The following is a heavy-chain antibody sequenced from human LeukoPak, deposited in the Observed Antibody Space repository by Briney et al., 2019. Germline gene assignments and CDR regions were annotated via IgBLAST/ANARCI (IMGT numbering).Heavy chain of an antibody. V-gene: IGHV3-23*01. J-gene: IGHJ4*02. D-gene: IGHD2-15*01. CDR2: ISGDGGTT. CDR3: AKDSCSGGSCYRSSY. Sequence: GGSLRLSCAASGFTFSIFPMTWVRQAPGKGLEWVSAISGDGGTTYYADSVKGRFTISRDNSKNTLYLQMNSLRAEDTAVYYCAKDSCSGGSCYRSSYWGQGTLVTVSS. CDR1: GFTFSIFP.